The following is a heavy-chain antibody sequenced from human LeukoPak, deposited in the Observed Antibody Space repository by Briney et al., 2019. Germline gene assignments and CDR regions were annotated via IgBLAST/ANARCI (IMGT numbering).Heavy chain of an antibody. V-gene: IGHV3-15*01. CDR3: AKGVPAGIAADGFDP. CDR1: GFTFSNAW. Sequence: GGSLRLSCAASGFTFSNAWMSWVRQAPGKGLEWVGRIKSKTDGGTTDYAAPVKGRFTISRDDSKNTLYLQMNSLRAEDTAVYYCAKGVPAGIAADGFDPWGRGTLVTVSS. J-gene: IGHJ5*02. D-gene: IGHD6-13*01. CDR2: IKSKTDGGTT.